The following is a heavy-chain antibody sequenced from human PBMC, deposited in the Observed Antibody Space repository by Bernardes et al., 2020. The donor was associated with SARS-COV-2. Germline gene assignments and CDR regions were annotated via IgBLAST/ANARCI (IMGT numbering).Heavy chain of an antibody. D-gene: IGHD6-19*01. V-gene: IGHV1-2*02. CDR3: ASVTYSSGSDFDY. J-gene: IGHJ4*02. CDR1: GYSFIDSY. CDR2: INPNSGVA. Sequence: ASVKVSCKASGYSFIDSYIHWVRQAPGQGLEWMGWINPNSGVAKYAQMFQDRVTVTRDRSISTAYMELRSLRSDDTAMYYCASVTYSSGSDFDYWGQGTPVTVSS.